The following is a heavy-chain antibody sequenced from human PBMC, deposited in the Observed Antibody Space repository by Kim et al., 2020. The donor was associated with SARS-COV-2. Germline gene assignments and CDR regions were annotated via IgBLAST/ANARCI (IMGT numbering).Heavy chain of an antibody. Sequence: GESLKISCKGSGYSFTSYWISWVRQMPGKGLEWMGRIDPSDSYTNYSPSFQGHVTISADKSISTAYLQWSSLKASDTAMYYCARHGPADWGFIAAAVLKNYFDYWGQGTLVTVSS. CDR1: GYSFTSYW. CDR3: ARHGPADWGFIAAAVLKNYFDY. CDR2: IDPSDSYT. D-gene: IGHD6-13*01. J-gene: IGHJ4*02. V-gene: IGHV5-10-1*01.